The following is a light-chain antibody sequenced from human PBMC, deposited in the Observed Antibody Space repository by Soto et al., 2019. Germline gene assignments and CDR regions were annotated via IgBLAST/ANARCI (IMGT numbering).Light chain of an antibody. CDR1: QSVSSN. J-gene: IGKJ2*01. V-gene: IGKV3-15*01. CDR3: QHYNNWPFT. CDR2: GAS. Sequence: EIVMTQSPATLSVSPGERATLSCRASQSVSSNLAWYQQKPGQAPTLLIYGASARATGNPARFSGSWSGTEFTLTISSLQSEDFAVYYCQHYNNWPFTFGQGTKLEIK.